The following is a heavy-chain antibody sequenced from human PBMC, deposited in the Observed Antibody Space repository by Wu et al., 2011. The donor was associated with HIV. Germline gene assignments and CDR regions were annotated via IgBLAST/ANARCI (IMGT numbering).Heavy chain of an antibody. CDR1: GGTFSSYA. CDR3: ARSTEVTIFGVSWFDP. D-gene: IGHD3-3*01. J-gene: IGHJ5*02. CDR2: HPCFGTV. Sequence: EVKKPGSSVKVSCKASGGTFSSYAISWVRQAPGQGLEWIGRDHPCFGTVNYAQKFQGRVTITTDESTNTAYMELSSLRSEDTAVYYCARSTEVTIFGVSWFDPWGQGTLVTVSS. V-gene: IGHV1-69*05.